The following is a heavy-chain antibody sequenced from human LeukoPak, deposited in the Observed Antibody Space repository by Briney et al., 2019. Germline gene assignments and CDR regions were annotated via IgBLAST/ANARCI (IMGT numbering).Heavy chain of an antibody. J-gene: IGHJ4*02. CDR3: AKEDAPLGGRPKN. Sequence: GGSLRLSCAASGFSFSSYGMHWVRQAPGKGLEWVAFIRDDGGNIHYADSVKGRFTISRDNSKNTLYLQMKSLRAEDTALYYCAKEDAPLGGRPKNWGQGTLVTVSS. CDR2: IRDDGGNI. CDR1: GFSFSSYG. D-gene: IGHD3-16*01. V-gene: IGHV3-30*02.